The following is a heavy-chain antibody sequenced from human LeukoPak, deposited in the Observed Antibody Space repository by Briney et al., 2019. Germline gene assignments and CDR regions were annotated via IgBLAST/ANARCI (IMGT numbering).Heavy chain of an antibody. V-gene: IGHV1-69*13. Sequence: SVKVSYKASGGTFSSYAISWVRQAPGQGLEWMGGIIPIFGTANYAQKFQGRVTITADESTSTAYMELSSLRSEDTAVYYCARRNYDFWSGYYGGGMDVWGQGTTVTVSS. J-gene: IGHJ6*02. D-gene: IGHD3-3*01. CDR3: ARRNYDFWSGYYGGGMDV. CDR2: IIPIFGTA. CDR1: GGTFSSYA.